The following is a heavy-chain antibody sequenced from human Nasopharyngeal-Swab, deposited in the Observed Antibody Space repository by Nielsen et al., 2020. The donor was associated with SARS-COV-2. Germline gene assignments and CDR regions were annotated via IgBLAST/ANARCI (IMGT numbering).Heavy chain of an antibody. D-gene: IGHD1-1*01. V-gene: IGHV4-61*02. J-gene: IGHJ6*03. CDR2: LYTSGTT. CDR3: ARAILNLGRGDYMDV. Sequence: GKGLEWIGRLYTSGTTNYNPSLRSRVTISVDTSKDQFSLKRSSVTAADTAVYYCARAILNLGRGDYMDVWGKGTTVTVSS.